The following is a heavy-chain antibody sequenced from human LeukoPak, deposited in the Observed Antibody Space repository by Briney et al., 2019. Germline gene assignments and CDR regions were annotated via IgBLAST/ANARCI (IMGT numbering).Heavy chain of an antibody. J-gene: IGHJ4*02. CDR2: INHSGIT. V-gene: IGHV4-34*01. D-gene: IGHD6-19*01. CDR3: ASDTVAGTG. Sequence: SETLSLPCAVFGGSFSDYYWSWIRQPPGKGLEWIGEINHSGITNYNPSLKSRVTISADTSKNQFSLKLSSVTAADTSVYYCASDTVAGTGWGQGTLVTVSS. CDR1: GGSFSDYY.